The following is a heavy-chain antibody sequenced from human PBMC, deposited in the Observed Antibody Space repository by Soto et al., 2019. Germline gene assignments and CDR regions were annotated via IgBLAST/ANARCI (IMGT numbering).Heavy chain of an antibody. Sequence: PSETLSLTCAVSGGSISSGGYSWSWIRQTPGKGLEWIGYISESGSTNYNKSLKSRVTISADRSKNHVSLRVTSVTAADTAIHYCARELRARFDPWGQGILVTVSS. CDR2: ISESGST. D-gene: IGHD3-3*01. CDR1: GGSISSGGYS. CDR3: ARELRARFDP. J-gene: IGHJ5*02. V-gene: IGHV4-30-2*01.